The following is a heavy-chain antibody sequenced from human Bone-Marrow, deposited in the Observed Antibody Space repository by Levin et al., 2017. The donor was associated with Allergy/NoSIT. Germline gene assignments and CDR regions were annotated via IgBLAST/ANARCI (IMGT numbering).Heavy chain of an antibody. J-gene: IGHJ6*02. CDR3: AREGPTSIAARPGGVGVSYYGMDV. CDR2: IIPIFGTA. V-gene: IGHV1-69*13. D-gene: IGHD6-6*01. Sequence: EASVKVSCKASGGTFSSYAISWVRQAPGQGLEWMGGIIPIFGTANYAQKFQGRVTITADESTSTAYMELSSLRSEDTAVYYCAREGPTSIAARPGGVGVSYYGMDVWGQGTTVTVSS. CDR1: GGTFSSYA.